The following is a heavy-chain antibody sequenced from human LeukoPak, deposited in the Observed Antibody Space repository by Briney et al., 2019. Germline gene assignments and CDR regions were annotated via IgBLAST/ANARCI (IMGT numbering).Heavy chain of an antibody. CDR2: INGGAENT. Sequence: GGSLRLSCAASGFTFSGHAMSWVRQAPGKGLKWLSTINGGAENTYYADSVKGRFTISRDNSKSTLYLQMNSLRAEDTAVYYCAKEHNFDWLFCYDYWGQGILVTVSS. V-gene: IGHV3-23*01. CDR1: GFTFSGHA. D-gene: IGHD3-9*01. J-gene: IGHJ4*02. CDR3: AKEHNFDWLFCYDY.